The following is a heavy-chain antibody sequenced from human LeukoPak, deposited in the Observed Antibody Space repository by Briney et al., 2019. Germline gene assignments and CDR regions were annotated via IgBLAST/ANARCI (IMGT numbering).Heavy chain of an antibody. CDR2: ISSSSSTI. J-gene: IGHJ4*02. CDR1: GFTFGSYS. V-gene: IGHV3-48*02. CDR3: AREAAGTFDY. Sequence: RSGGSLRLSCAASGFTFGSYSMNWVRQAPGKGLEWVSYISSSSSTIYYADSVKGRFTISRDNAKNSLYLQMNSLRDEDTAVYYYAREAAGTFDYWGQGTLVTVSS. D-gene: IGHD2-15*01.